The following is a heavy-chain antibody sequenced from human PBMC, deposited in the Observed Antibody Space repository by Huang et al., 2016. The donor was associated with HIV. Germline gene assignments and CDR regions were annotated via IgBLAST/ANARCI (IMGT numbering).Heavy chain of an antibody. J-gene: IGHJ4*02. D-gene: IGHD2-8*01. CDR1: GASFSGYF. CDR2: VKHRGSV. CDR3: ARPKMTAIPSDSSWCFFDF. V-gene: IGHV4-34*01. Sequence: QVRLEQWGPNLLKPSDTLSLKCAVYGASFSGYFWTWVRQSPVKGLAWSGEVKHRGSVTHNPSLRSRVSMSVDPSKNQVYLNLTSVSAADSAVYFCARPKMTAIPSDSSWCFFDFWGRGTPVTVSS.